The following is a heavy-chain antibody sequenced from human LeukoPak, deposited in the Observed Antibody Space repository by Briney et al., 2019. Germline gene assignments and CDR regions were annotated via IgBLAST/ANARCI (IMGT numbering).Heavy chain of an antibody. J-gene: IGHJ6*02. Sequence: ASVTISCTASGYTFTGYYMHWVRQAPGQGLEWMGRINPNSGGTNYAQKFQGRVTMTRDTSISTAYMELSRLRSDDTAVYYCAREKVRQSGMDVWGQGTRSPSP. D-gene: IGHD2-2*01. CDR2: INPNSGGT. V-gene: IGHV1-2*06. CDR3: AREKVRQSGMDV. CDR1: GYTFTGYY.